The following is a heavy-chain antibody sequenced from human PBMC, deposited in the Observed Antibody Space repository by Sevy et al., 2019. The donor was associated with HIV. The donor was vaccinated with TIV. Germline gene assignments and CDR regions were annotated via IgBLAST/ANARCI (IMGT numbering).Heavy chain of an antibody. Sequence: GGSLRLSCTASGFTFSGYTMNWVRQVPGKGLEWVSSISSGSSYIYYADSVKGRFTISRDNAKNSLYLQMNSLRAEDTAVDYCAGDRVSYSSSWHAFDIWGQGTMVTVSS. D-gene: IGHD6-13*01. V-gene: IGHV3-21*06. CDR1: GFTFSGYT. CDR3: AGDRVSYSSSWHAFDI. CDR2: ISSGSSYI. J-gene: IGHJ3*02.